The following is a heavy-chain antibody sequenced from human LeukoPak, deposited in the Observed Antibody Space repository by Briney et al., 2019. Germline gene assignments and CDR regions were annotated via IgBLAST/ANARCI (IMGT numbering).Heavy chain of an antibody. V-gene: IGHV3-53*01. D-gene: IGHD3-22*01. CDR1: GFTVSSNY. CDR3: AETYYYDSSGYSPHFDY. J-gene: IGHJ4*02. Sequence: GGSLRLSCAASGFTVSSNYMSWVRQAPGKGLEWVSVIYSGGSTYYADPVKGRFTISRDNSKNTLYLQMNSLRAEDTAVYYCAETYYYDSSGYSPHFDYWGQGTLVTVSS. CDR2: IYSGGST.